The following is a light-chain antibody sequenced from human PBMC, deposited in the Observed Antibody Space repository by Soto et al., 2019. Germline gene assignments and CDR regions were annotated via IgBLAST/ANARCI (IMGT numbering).Light chain of an antibody. Sequence: EIVLTQSPGTLSLSPGERATLSCRASQSVSSKLAWYQQKPGQAPRLLIYGASSRATGIPDRFSGSGSGTEFTLTISSLQSEDFAVYNCQQYNKWPRTFGQGTKV. CDR3: QQYNKWPRT. J-gene: IGKJ2*01. CDR1: QSVSSK. V-gene: IGKV3D-15*01. CDR2: GAS.